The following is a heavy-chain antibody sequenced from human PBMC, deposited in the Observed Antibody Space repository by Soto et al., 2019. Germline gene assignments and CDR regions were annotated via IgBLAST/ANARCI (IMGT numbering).Heavy chain of an antibody. CDR2: IIPIFGTA. CDR1: GGTFSSYA. CDR3: ARDRPITMVRGVITYYYYGMDV. J-gene: IGHJ6*02. V-gene: IGHV1-69*01. D-gene: IGHD3-10*01. Sequence: QVPLVQSGAEVKKPGSSVKVSCKASGGTFSSYAISWVRQAPGQGLEWMGGIIPIFGTANYAQKFQGRVTITADESTSTAYMELSSLRSEDTAVYYCARDRPITMVRGVITYYYYGMDVWGQGTTVTVSS.